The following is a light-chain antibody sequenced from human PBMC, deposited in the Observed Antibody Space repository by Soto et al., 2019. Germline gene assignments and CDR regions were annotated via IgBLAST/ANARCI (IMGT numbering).Light chain of an antibody. Sequence: EIVMTQSPATLSVSPGERVTLSCRASESIDFNLAWYQQKPGQAPRLLIYGASNRATGIPVRFSGSGSGTEFTLTISSLQSEDFALYYCQQYNNWLTFGGGTKVDIK. J-gene: IGKJ4*01. CDR1: ESIDFN. CDR3: QQYNNWLT. V-gene: IGKV3-15*01. CDR2: GAS.